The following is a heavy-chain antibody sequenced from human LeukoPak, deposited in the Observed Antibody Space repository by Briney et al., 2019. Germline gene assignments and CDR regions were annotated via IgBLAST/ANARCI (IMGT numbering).Heavy chain of an antibody. D-gene: IGHD1-26*01. CDR3: ARHEDGIDY. CDR2: IYYSGST. CDR1: GGSISSYY. J-gene: IGHJ4*02. Sequence: SETLSLTCTVSGGSISSYYWSWIRQPPGKGLEWIGYIYYSGSTNYNPSLKSRVTISVDTSKNQFSLKLSSVTAADTAVYYCARHEDGIDYWGQGTLVTVSS. V-gene: IGHV4-59*08.